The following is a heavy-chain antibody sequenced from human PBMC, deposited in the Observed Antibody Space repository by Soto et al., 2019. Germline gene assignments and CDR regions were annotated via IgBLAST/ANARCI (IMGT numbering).Heavy chain of an antibody. CDR3: ARGATGTFDY. CDR2: ITSSSSYI. J-gene: IGHJ4*02. D-gene: IGHD1-1*01. Sequence: GGSLRLSCAASAFTFSTFTMNWVRQAPGKGLEWVSSITSSSSYIYYADSVKGRFTISRDNDKNSLYLQMNSLRAEDTAVYYCARGATGTFDYWGQGTLVTVSS. V-gene: IGHV3-21*01. CDR1: AFTFSTFT.